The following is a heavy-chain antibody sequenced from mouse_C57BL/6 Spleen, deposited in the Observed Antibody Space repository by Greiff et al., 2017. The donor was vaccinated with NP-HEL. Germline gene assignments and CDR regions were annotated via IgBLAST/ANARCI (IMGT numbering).Heavy chain of an antibody. Sequence: EVQLQQSGAELVRPGASVKLSCTASGFNIKDDYMHWVKQRPEQGLEWIGWIDPENGDTEYASKFQGKATITADPSSNTAYLQLSSLTSEDTAVYYCTNYYGSSSDYWGQGTTLTVSS. CDR2: IDPENGDT. CDR3: TNYYGSSSDY. D-gene: IGHD1-1*01. CDR1: GFNIKDDY. J-gene: IGHJ2*01. V-gene: IGHV14-4*01.